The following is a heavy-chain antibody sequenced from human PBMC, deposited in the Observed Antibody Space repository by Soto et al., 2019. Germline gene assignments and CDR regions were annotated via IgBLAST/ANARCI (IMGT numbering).Heavy chain of an antibody. CDR1: GYTFTICG. CDR2: ITTDKGKT. V-gene: IGHV1-18*01. CDR3: ATRSPAFDY. Sequence: ASVKVSCKTSGYTFTICGIIWVRQAPGQGLEWMGWITTDKGKTNYAQKFQGRVTMTTDTSTSTAYMELRSLRSDDTAVYYCATRSPAFDYWGQGTLVTVSS. J-gene: IGHJ4*02.